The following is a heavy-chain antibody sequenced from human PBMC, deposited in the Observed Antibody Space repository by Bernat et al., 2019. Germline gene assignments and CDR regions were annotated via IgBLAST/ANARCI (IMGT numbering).Heavy chain of an antibody. Sequence: LQLQESGPGLVKPSETLSLTCTVSNDSISTRNYYWAWIRQPPGKGLEWIGSIFYTGSAHYNPSLKSRVTISVDTSKNQFSLKLNSVAAADTAVYYCARSKTVAAAPHYFDFWGQGTLVTVSS. CDR3: ARSKTVAAAPHYFDF. V-gene: IGHV4-39*01. CDR2: IFYTGSA. D-gene: IGHD6-19*01. CDR1: NDSISTRNYY. J-gene: IGHJ4*02.